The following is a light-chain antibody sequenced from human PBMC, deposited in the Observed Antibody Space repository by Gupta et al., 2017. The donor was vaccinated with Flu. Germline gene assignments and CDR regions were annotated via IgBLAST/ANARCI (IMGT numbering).Light chain of an antibody. Sequence: GQTARLTCSGDALANQYAYWYQQKTGQAPILVIYNDTERPSGIPERFSGSSSGTTATLTISGVQAEDEADYYWQSEDRSSTYGLFGGGTKLTVL. CDR2: NDT. CDR1: ALANQY. CDR3: QSEDRSSTYGL. J-gene: IGLJ3*02. V-gene: IGLV3-25*03.